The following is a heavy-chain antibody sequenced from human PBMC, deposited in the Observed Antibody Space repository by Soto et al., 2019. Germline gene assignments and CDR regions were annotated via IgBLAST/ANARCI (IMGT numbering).Heavy chain of an antibody. CDR2: IWYDGSNK. CDR3: ARGYDYGDYVSPFDY. J-gene: IGHJ4*02. V-gene: IGHV3-33*01. CDR1: VFTFSSYG. D-gene: IGHD4-17*01. Sequence: QVQLVESGGGVVQPGRSLRLSCAASVFTFSSYGMHWVRQAPGKGLEWVAVIWYDGSNKYYADSVKGRFTISRDNSKNTLYLQMNSLRAEDTAVYYCARGYDYGDYVSPFDYWGQGTLVTVSS.